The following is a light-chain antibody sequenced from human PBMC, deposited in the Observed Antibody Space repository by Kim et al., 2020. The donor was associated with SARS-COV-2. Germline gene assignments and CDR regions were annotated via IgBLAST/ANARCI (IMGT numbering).Light chain of an antibody. CDR2: EDN. V-gene: IGLV6-57*01. CDR3: QSYDSSTWV. Sequence: GRNVTNPRDPKEGGHCRNYGPGLHQAPGRCPIAVIYEDNQRRSGVADRFSGSIDSSSNSASLTISGLKTEDEADYYCQSYDSSTWVFGGGTQLTVL. CDR1: GGHCRNY. J-gene: IGLJ3*02.